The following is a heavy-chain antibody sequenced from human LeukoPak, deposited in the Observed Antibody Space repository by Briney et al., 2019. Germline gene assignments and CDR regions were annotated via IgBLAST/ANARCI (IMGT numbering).Heavy chain of an antibody. CDR3: DSSDYYLNVAYFQH. CDR2: IIPILGIA. CDR1: GGTFSSYA. V-gene: IGHV1-69*04. J-gene: IGHJ1*01. D-gene: IGHD3-22*01. Sequence: SVKVSCKASGGTFSSYAISWVRQAPGQGLEWMGRIIPILGIANYAQKFQGRVTITADKSTSTAYMELSSLRSEDTAVYYCDSSDYYLNVAYFQHWGQGTLVTVSS.